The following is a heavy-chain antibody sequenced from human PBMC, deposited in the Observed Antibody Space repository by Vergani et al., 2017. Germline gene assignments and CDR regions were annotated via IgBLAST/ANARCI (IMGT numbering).Heavy chain of an antibody. V-gene: IGHV3-49*03. CDR2: IRSKAYGGTT. CDR3: TRDPRDFDWDDWFDP. Sequence: EVQLVESGGGLVQPGRSLRLSCTASGFTFGDYAMSWFRQAPGKGLEWVGFIRSKAYGGTTEYAASVKGRFTISRDDSKSIAYLQMNSLKTEYTAVFYCTRDPRDFDWDDWFDPWSQRTLVTVSS. J-gene: IGHJ5*02. D-gene: IGHD3-9*01. CDR1: GFTFGDYA.